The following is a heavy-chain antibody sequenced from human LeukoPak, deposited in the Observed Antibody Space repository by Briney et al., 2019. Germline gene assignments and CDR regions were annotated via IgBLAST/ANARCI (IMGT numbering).Heavy chain of an antibody. J-gene: IGHJ3*02. D-gene: IGHD3-9*01. Sequence: GESLKISCKGSGYSFTNYWIGWVRQTPGKGLEWMGIIYPGDSDTRYSPSFQGQVTISADKSISTAYLQWSSLKASDTAMYYCARISVLRYFDWLLATPDDAFDIWGQGTMVTVSS. CDR1: GYSFTNYW. CDR3: ARISVLRYFDWLLATPDDAFDI. CDR2: IYPGDSDT. V-gene: IGHV5-51*01.